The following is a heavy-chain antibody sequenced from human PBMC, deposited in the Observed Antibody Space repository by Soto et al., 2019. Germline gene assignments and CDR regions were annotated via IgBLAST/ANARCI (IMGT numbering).Heavy chain of an antibody. CDR3: ASGRYDASGYFDY. J-gene: IGHJ4*02. D-gene: IGHD3-22*01. Sequence: SVKVSGKRSGNTCTYVYLHWVRQAPGQALEWMGWITPFNGNTKYAQKFQDRVTFTGDTSLNTAYMELSSLRSDDTAMFYCASGRYDASGYFDYWGQGTLVTVSS. V-gene: IGHV1-45*02. CDR2: ITPFNGNT. CDR1: GNTCTYVY.